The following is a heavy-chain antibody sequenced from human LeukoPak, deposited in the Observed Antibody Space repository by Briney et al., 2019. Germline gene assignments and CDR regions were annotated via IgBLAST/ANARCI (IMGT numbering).Heavy chain of an antibody. CDR2: ITAGGGST. D-gene: IGHD5-12*01. Sequence: ETLSLTCTVSGGSISSYYWSWIRQPPGKGLEWVSAITAGGGSTYYADSVKGRFTISRANSKNTLYLQMNSLRAEDTAVYYCAKVSYSGYEPTYYYYYYGMDVWGQGTTVTVSS. CDR1: GGSISSYY. J-gene: IGHJ6*02. CDR3: AKVSYSGYEPTYYYYYYGMDV. V-gene: IGHV3-23*01.